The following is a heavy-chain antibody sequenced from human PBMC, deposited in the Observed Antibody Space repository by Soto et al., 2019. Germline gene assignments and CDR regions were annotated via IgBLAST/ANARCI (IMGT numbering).Heavy chain of an antibody. D-gene: IGHD3-22*01. CDR1: GYSFTSYF. CDR3: AREYGNYDSSGYYAY. Sequence: ASVKVSCKTSGYSFTSYFMHWVRLAPGQGLEWMGIINPSGGSTNYAQKLQGRVSMTRDRSTSTVHMELSSLRSDDTAMYYCAREYGNYDSSGYYAYWGQGTLVTVSS. V-gene: IGHV1-46*01. J-gene: IGHJ4*02. CDR2: INPSGGST.